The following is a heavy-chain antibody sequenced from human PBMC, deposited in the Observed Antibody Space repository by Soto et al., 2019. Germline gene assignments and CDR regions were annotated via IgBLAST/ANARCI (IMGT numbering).Heavy chain of an antibody. J-gene: IGHJ4*02. CDR1: GFTFSSYG. V-gene: IGHV3-23*01. CDR3: AKAWGIDY. D-gene: IGHD7-27*01. CDR2: FSGSGSSK. Sequence: XXSLRLSFAASGFTFSSYGMHWVRQAPGKGLEWVSTFSGSGSSKYSADSVKGRFTIPRENSKNPLYLKMNSLRVEDTAIYYCAKAWGIDYWGQGTLVTVSS.